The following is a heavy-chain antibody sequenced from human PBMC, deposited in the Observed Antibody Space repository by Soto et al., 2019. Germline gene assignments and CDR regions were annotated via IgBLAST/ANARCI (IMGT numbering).Heavy chain of an antibody. V-gene: IGHV4-61*01. J-gene: IGHJ6*02. CDR2: IFFTGSA. CDR3: ARDGHGMAV. Sequence: SATLSLTCPFADCSVSNGSYDWSWIRQPPGKGLGWIGKIFFTGSAHYNPSLRNRVTMSVDTSKDQFSLALTSVAAADTAVYYCARDGHGMAVWGQGTTVTVSS. CDR1: DCSVSNGSYD.